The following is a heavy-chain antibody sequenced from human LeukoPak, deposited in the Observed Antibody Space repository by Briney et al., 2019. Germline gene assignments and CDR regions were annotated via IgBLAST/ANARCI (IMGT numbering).Heavy chain of an antibody. J-gene: IGHJ6*03. D-gene: IGHD6-13*01. CDR1: GYTFTSYG. CDR3: ARVGSSRSYCYYYYMDV. Sequence: ASVKVSCKASGYTFTSYGISWVRQAPGQGLEWMGWISAYNGNTNYAQKLQGRVTMTTDTSTSTAYMELRSLRSDDTAVYYCARVGSSRSYCYYYYMDVWGKGTTVTVSS. CDR2: ISAYNGNT. V-gene: IGHV1-18*01.